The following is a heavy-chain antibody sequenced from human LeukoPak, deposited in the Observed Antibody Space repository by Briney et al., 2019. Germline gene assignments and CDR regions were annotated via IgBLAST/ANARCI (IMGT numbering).Heavy chain of an antibody. D-gene: IGHD3-22*01. J-gene: IGHJ4*02. V-gene: IGHV3-30*04. Sequence: GGSLRPSCAASGFTFSSYAMHWVRQAPGKGLEWVAVISYDGSNKYYADSVKGRFTISRDNSKNTLYLQMNSLRAEDTAVYYCADSSGYYLANGYWGQGTLVTVSS. CDR2: ISYDGSNK. CDR1: GFTFSSYA. CDR3: ADSSGYYLANGY.